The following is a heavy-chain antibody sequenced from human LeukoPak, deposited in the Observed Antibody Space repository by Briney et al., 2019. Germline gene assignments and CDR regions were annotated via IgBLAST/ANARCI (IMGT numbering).Heavy chain of an antibody. Sequence: PGESLKISCKGSGYSFTSYWIGWVRQMPGKGLEWMGIIYPGDSDTRYSPSFQGQVTISADKSISTAYLQWSSLKASDTAMYYCARQWGIAAAGANWFDPWGQGTLVTVSS. CDR3: ARQWGIAAAGANWFDP. D-gene: IGHD6-13*01. V-gene: IGHV5-51*01. J-gene: IGHJ5*02. CDR2: IYPGDSDT. CDR1: GYSFTSYW.